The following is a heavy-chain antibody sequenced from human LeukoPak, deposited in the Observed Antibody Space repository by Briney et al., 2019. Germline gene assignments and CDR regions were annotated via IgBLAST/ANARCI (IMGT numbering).Heavy chain of an antibody. CDR3: ARDGAMDGGDFDY. D-gene: IGHD5-18*01. J-gene: IGHJ4*02. CDR2: ISSSGATI. V-gene: IGHV3-48*03. CDR1: GFTFSSYE. Sequence: GGSLRLSCAASGFTFSSYEMNWVRQAPGKGLEWVSYISSSGATIYYADSVKGRFTISRDNARNSLYLQMSSLRDEDTAVYRCARDGAMDGGDFDYWGQGTLVTVSS.